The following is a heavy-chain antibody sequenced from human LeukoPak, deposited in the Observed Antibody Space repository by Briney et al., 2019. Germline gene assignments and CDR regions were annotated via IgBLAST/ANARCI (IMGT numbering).Heavy chain of an antibody. CDR3: VTATYYYGSGSYYGFDY. Sequence: ASVKVSCKVSGYTLTELSMHWVRQAPGKGLEWMGGFDPEDGETIYAQKFQGRVTMTEDTSTDTAYMELSSLRSEDTAVYYCVTATYYYGSGSYYGFDYWGQGTLVTVSS. J-gene: IGHJ4*02. CDR2: FDPEDGET. V-gene: IGHV1-24*01. CDR1: GYTLTELS. D-gene: IGHD3-10*01.